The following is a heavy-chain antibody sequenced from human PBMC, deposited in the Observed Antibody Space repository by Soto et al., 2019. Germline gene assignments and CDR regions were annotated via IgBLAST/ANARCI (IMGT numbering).Heavy chain of an antibody. CDR2: IYWDNDK. Sequence: QITLKESGPTLVKPTQTLTLTCSFSGFSLSTTGVGVGWIRQSPGKALEWLAIIYWDNDKRYRPALKSRVTITKDTSKIQVVLTVTNMDPVDTATYYCARSLWFGELHWGQGAMVTVSS. V-gene: IGHV2-5*02. CDR1: GFSLSTTGVG. J-gene: IGHJ4*02. D-gene: IGHD3-10*01. CDR3: ARSLWFGELH.